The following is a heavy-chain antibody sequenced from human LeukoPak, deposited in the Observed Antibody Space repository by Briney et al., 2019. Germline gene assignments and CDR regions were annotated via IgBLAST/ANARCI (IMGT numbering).Heavy chain of an antibody. V-gene: IGHV1-69*06. CDR2: IIPIFGTA. J-gene: IGHJ3*02. D-gene: IGHD2-15*01. CDR1: GGTFSSYA. Sequence: ASVKVSCKASGGTFSSYAISWVRQAPGQGLEWMGGIIPIFGTANYAQKFQGRVTITADKSTSTAYMELSSLRSEDTAVYYCAGEEYCSGGSCYSRAFGIWGQGTMVTVSS. CDR3: AGEEYCSGGSCYSRAFGI.